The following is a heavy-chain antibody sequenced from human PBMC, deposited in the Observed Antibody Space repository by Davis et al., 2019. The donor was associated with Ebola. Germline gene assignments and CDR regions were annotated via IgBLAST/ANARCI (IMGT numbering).Heavy chain of an antibody. CDR1: GGSFSGYY. J-gene: IGHJ6*02. CDR2: IYYSGST. Sequence: PSETLSLTCAVYGGSFSGYYWSWIRQPPGKGLEWIGYIYYSGSTNYNPSLKSRVTISVDTSKNQFSLKLSSVTAADTAVYYCARGGITYGMDVWGQGTTVTVSS. V-gene: IGHV4-34*11. D-gene: IGHD3-16*01. CDR3: ARGGITYGMDV.